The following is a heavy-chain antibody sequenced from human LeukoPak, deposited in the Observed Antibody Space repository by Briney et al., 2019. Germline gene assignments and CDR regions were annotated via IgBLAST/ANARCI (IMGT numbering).Heavy chain of an antibody. CDR1: GFSLTNFA. D-gene: IGHD5-12*01. Sequence: GGSLRLSCAASGFSLTNFAMSWVRQAPGKGLEWVSLIIGSSGDTFYADSVKGRFTISRDNSKNRLYLQMSSLRAEDTALYYCAKGAYDYIEMGYFDYWGQGTLVTVSS. J-gene: IGHJ4*02. CDR2: IIGSSGDT. CDR3: AKGAYDYIEMGYFDY. V-gene: IGHV3-23*01.